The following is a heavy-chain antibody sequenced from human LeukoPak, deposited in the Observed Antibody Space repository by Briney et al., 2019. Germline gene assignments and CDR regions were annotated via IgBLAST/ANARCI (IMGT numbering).Heavy chain of an antibody. CDR1: GYTFTGYY. Sequence: ASVKVSCKASGYTFTGYYMHWVRQAPGQGLEWMGWINPNSGGTNYAQKFQGRVTMTRDTSISTAYMELSRLRSDDTAVYYCATLRGYVEADRDYWGQGTLVTVSS. CDR3: ATLRGYVEADRDY. D-gene: IGHD5-12*01. J-gene: IGHJ4*02. CDR2: INPNSGGT. V-gene: IGHV1-2*02.